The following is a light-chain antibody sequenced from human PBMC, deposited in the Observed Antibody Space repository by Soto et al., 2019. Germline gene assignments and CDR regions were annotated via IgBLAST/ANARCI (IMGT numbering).Light chain of an antibody. CDR2: DAS. CDR3: QQRGT. Sequence: EIVLTQSPATLSLSPGERVTLSCRASQSVSSYLAWYQQKPGQAPRLLIYDASNRATGIPARFSGSGSGTDFTLTISSLEPEDFAVYYCQQRGTFGPGTKVDIK. J-gene: IGKJ3*01. V-gene: IGKV3-11*01. CDR1: QSVSSY.